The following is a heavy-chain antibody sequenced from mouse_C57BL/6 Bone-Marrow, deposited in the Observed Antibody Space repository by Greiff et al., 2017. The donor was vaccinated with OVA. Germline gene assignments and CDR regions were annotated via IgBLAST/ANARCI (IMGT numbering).Heavy chain of an antibody. CDR3: ARDGSFFAY. CDR1: GYTFTSYW. V-gene: IGHV1-50*01. J-gene: IGHJ3*01. D-gene: IGHD1-1*01. Sequence: VQLQQPGAELVKPGASVKLSCKASGYTFTSYWMQWVKQRPGQGLEWIGEIDPSDSYTNYNQKFKGKATLTVDTSSSTAYMQRSSLTSEDSAVYYCARDGSFFAYWGQGTLVTVSA. CDR2: IDPSDSYT.